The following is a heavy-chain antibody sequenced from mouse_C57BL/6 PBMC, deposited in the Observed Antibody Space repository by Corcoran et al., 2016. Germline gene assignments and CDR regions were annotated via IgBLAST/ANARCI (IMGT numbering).Heavy chain of an antibody. Sequence: EVQLQQSGPVLVKPGASVKMSCKASGYTFTDYYMNWVKQSHGKSLEWIGVINPYNGGTSYNQKFKGKATLTVDKSSSTAYMELNSLTSEDSAVYYCARYDLYAMDYWGQGTSVTVSS. CDR1: GYTFTDYY. D-gene: IGHD2-3*01. CDR3: ARYDLYAMDY. CDR2: INPYNGGT. J-gene: IGHJ4*01. V-gene: IGHV1-19*01.